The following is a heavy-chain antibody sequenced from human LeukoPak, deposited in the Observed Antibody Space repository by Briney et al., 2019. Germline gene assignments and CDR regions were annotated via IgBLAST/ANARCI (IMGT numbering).Heavy chain of an antibody. J-gene: IGHJ2*01. V-gene: IGHV3-30*04. CDR3: ARVSAPGLEAAGAHWYFDL. CDR1: GFTFSSYA. D-gene: IGHD6-13*01. Sequence: PGGSLRLSCAASGFTFSSYATHWVRQAPGKGLEWVAVISYDGRNKYYADSVKGRFTISRDNSKNMLFLQMNSLRAEDTAVYYCARVSAPGLEAAGAHWYFDLWGRGTLVTVSS. CDR2: ISYDGRNK.